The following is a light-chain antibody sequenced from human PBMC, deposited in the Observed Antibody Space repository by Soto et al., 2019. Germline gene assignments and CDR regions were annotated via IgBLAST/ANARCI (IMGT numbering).Light chain of an antibody. J-gene: IGLJ1*01. V-gene: IGLV2-8*01. CDR3: SSYTGTNNFGV. CDR2: GVR. Sequence: QSALTQPPSASGSPGQSVTISCTGSSSDVGGYNYVSWYQQHPGKAPKLVIYGVRKRPSGVPDRFSGSKSGNTASLTVSGLQAEDEADYYCSSYTGTNNFGVFGPGTKLTVL. CDR1: SSDVGGYNY.